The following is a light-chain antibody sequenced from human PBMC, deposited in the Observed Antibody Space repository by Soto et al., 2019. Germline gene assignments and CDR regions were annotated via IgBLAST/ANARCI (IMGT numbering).Light chain of an antibody. Sequence: QLVLTPPPSASGTPGQRVTISCSGSSSNIGSNTVNWYQQLPGTAPKLLIYSNSQRPSGVPGRFSGSKSGTSASLAITGLQSDDEAVYYCAAWDDSLDGHWVFGGGTKLTVL. CDR3: AAWDDSLDGHWV. CDR1: SSNIGSNT. V-gene: IGLV1-44*01. CDR2: SNS. J-gene: IGLJ3*02.